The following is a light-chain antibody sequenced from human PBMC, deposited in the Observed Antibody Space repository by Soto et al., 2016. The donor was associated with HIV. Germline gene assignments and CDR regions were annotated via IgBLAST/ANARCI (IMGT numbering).Light chain of an antibody. V-gene: IGLV3-19*01. CDR2: GKN. J-gene: IGLJ1*01. CDR1: SLRDYY. CDR3: NSRDSSGLPYV. Sequence: SSELTQDPAVSVALGQTVRITCQGDSLRDYYATWYQQKPGQAPVLVIYGKNNRPSGIPDRFSSSSSGNTASLTLTGAQAEDEADYYCNSRDSSGLPYVFATGTKVTVL.